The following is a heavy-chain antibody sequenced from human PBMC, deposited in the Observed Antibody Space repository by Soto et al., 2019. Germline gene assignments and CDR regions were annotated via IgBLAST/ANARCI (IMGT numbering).Heavy chain of an antibody. CDR1: GFTFSTYG. CDR3: ARARYYDSSGYYSAFDY. CDR2: IWYDGSYK. J-gene: IGHJ4*02. Sequence: QVQLVESGGGVVQPGRSLRLSCAASGFTFSTYGIHWVRQAPGKGLEWVSVIWYDGSYKFYADSVKGRFTISRDNSKNPLFLQMNSLRAEDTAVYYCARARYYDSSGYYSAFDYWGQGTLVTVSS. V-gene: IGHV3-33*01. D-gene: IGHD3-22*01.